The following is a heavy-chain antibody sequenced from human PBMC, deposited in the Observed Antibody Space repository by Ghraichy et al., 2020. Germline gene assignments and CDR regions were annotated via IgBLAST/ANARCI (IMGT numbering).Heavy chain of an antibody. CDR1: GFTFSSYA. D-gene: IGHD1-1*01. CDR3: AKVVQLELEGGFGAFDI. J-gene: IGHJ3*02. CDR2: ISGSGGST. Sequence: GESLNISCAASGFTFSSYAMNWVRQAPGKGLEWVSAISGSGGSTYYADSVKGRFTISRDNSKNTLYLQMNSLRAEDTAVYYCAKVVQLELEGGFGAFDIWGQGTMVTVSS. V-gene: IGHV3-23*01.